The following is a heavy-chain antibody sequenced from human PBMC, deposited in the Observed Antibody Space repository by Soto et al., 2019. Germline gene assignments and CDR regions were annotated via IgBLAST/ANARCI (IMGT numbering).Heavy chain of an antibody. CDR2: ISSSSSTI. J-gene: IGHJ6*03. D-gene: IGHD3-3*01. CDR1: GFTFSSYS. V-gene: IGHV3-48*01. CDR3: ARVGYYDLPYYYYMDV. Sequence: EVQLVESGGGLVQPRGSLRLSCAASGFTFSSYSMNWVRQAPGKGLEWISYISSSSSTIYYADSVKGRFTISRDNAKNSLYLQMNILRAEDTAVYYCARVGYYDLPYYYYMDVWGKGTTVTVSS.